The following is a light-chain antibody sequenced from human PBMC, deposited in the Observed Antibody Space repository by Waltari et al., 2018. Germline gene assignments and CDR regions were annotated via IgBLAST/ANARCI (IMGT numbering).Light chain of an antibody. Sequence: QSALTQPASVSGSPGQSITISCTGTSSDVGSYNLVSWYQQHPGKAPKLMIYEVSKRPSGVSKLFSGSKSGNTASLTISGLQAEDEADYYCCSYAGSSTFVFGGGTKLTVL. V-gene: IGLV2-23*02. CDR3: CSYAGSSTFV. CDR1: SSDVGSYNL. CDR2: EVS. J-gene: IGLJ2*01.